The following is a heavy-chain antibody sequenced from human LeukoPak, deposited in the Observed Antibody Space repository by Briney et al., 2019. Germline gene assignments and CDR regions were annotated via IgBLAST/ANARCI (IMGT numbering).Heavy chain of an antibody. CDR3: ARLSDGSGSYYKTIFYYYYYYMDV. V-gene: IGHV1-8*01. CDR1: GYIFTSYD. J-gene: IGHJ6*03. CDR2: MNPNSGNT. Sequence: ASVKVSCKASGYIFTSYDINWVRQATGQGLEWMGWMNPNSGNTGYAQKFQGRVTMTRNTSISTAYMELSSLRSEDTAVYYCARLSDGSGSYYKTIFYYYYYYMDVWGKGTTVTISS. D-gene: IGHD3-10*01.